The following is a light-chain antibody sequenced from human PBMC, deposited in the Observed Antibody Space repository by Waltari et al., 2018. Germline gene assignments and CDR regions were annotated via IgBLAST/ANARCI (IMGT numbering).Light chain of an antibody. CDR3: AAWDDSLRVV. CDR1: SPNIGSNY. J-gene: IGLJ2*01. Sequence: QSVLTQPPSASGTPGQRVTISCSGSSPNIGSNYVYWYQQLPGTAPKLLLYTNNQRPTGVPDRFSGDKSGSSASLAITGLRSEDEADYYCAAWDDSLRVVFGGGTKLTVL. V-gene: IGLV1-47*01. CDR2: TNN.